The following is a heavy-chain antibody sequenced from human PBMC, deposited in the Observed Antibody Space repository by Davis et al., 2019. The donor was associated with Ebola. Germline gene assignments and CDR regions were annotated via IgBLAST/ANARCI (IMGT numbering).Heavy chain of an antibody. J-gene: IGHJ4*02. V-gene: IGHV3-9*01. CDR3: ARDLVVWGPEKGKDMFDY. D-gene: IGHD3-16*01. CDR2: ISWNSGSI. Sequence: SLKISCAASGFTFDDYAMHWVRQAPGKGLEWVSGISWNSGSICYADSVKGLFTISRENAKNSLYLQMNSLRAEDTAVYYGARDLVVWGPEKGKDMFDYWGQGTLVTVSS. CDR1: GFTFDDYA.